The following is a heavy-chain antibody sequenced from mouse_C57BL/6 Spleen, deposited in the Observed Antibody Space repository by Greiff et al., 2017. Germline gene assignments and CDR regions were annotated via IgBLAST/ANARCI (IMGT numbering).Heavy chain of an antibody. J-gene: IGHJ1*03. Sequence: VQLQQSGPELVKPGASVKISCKASGYSFPGYYMNWVKQSPEKSLEWIGEINPSTGGTTYNQKFKAKAPLTVDKSSSTAYMQLKSLTSEDSAVYYCANYYGSSYWYFDVWGTGTTVTVSS. CDR2: INPSTGGT. V-gene: IGHV1-42*01. D-gene: IGHD1-1*01. CDR3: ANYYGSSYWYFDV. CDR1: GYSFPGYY.